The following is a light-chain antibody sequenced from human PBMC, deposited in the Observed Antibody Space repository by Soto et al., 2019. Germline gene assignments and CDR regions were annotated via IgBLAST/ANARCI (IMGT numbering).Light chain of an antibody. CDR1: SSDVGGYNS. J-gene: IGLJ3*02. V-gene: IGLV2-11*01. Sequence: QSALTQPRSVSGSPGQSVTISCTGTSSDVGGYNSVSWYQQYPGKAPKFMIYDVSKRPSGVPDRFSGSKSGNTASLTISGLHAEEEADYYCCSYAGSYTLVFGGGTQLTVL. CDR3: CSYAGSYTLV. CDR2: DVS.